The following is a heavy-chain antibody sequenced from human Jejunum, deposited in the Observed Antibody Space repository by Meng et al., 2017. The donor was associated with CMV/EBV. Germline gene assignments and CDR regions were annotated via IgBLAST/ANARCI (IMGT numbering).Heavy chain of an antibody. CDR2: ISTNTGTP. V-gene: IGHV7-4-1*02. J-gene: IGHJ5*02. Sequence: QLQLGQAGSELTSPGASVKVSCKASGYTFSTYTINWVRQAHRRGLEWMGWISTNTGTPTYTQGFTGRFVFTVDTSVSTAYLQISSLKAEDTAVYYCARGGNFDPWGQGTLVTVSS. D-gene: IGHD2/OR15-2a*01. CDR3: ARGGNFDP. CDR1: GYTFSTYT.